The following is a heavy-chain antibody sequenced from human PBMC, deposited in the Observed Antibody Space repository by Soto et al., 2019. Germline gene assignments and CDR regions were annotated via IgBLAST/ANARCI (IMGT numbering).Heavy chain of an antibody. V-gene: IGHV4-30-2*01. J-gene: IGHJ4*02. CDR2: IFPSGTT. CDR3: TRRRELDY. D-gene: IGHD1-1*01. Sequence: SETLSLTCGVSGGSLSVATYSLNWIRQTPGKGLEWIGYIFPSGTTYYNPSLRSRVTISIEVSKNQFSLSLRSLNAADTAVYYCTRRRELDYSSKGTMVTVSS. CDR1: GGSLSVATYS.